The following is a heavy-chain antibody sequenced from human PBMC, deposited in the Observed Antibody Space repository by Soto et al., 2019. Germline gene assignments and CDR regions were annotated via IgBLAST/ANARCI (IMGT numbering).Heavy chain of an antibody. D-gene: IGHD3-22*01. CDR3: ARRITMIVGGDWFDP. J-gene: IGHJ5*02. CDR1: GYTFTSYY. CDR2: INPSGGST. V-gene: IGHV1-46*01. Sequence: GASVKVSCKASGYTFTSYYMHWARQAPGQGLEWMGIINPSGGSTSYAQKFQGRVTMTRDTSTSTVYMELSSLRSEDTAVYYCARRITMIVGGDWFDPWGQGTLVTVSS.